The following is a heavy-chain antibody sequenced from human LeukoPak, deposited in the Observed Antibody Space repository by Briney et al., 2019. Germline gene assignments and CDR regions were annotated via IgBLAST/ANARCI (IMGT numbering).Heavy chain of an antibody. V-gene: IGHV3-30*02. CDR1: GFTFSSYG. Sequence: TGGSLRLSCAASGFTFSSYGMHWVRQAPGKGLEWVAYIQYDGSNEQYADSVKGRFSISRDSSKNILYLQMNSLRAEDTTIYYCAKDMGAVAGNGYWGQGTLVTVSS. J-gene: IGHJ4*02. D-gene: IGHD6-19*01. CDR3: AKDMGAVAGNGY. CDR2: IQYDGSNE.